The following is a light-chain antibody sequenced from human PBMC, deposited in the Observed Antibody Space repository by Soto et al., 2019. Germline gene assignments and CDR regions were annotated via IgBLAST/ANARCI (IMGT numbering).Light chain of an antibody. J-gene: IGLJ2*01. CDR3: QTWGTAIHDVV. CDR1: SGHSTYA. CDR2: LNSDGSH. Sequence: QSVLTQSPSASASLGASVKLTCTLSSGHSTYAIAWHQQQPEKGPWYLMKLNSDGSHSKGDGIPDRFSGSSSGAERHLTISSLQSEDEADYYCQTWGTAIHDVVFGGGTKLTVL. V-gene: IGLV4-69*01.